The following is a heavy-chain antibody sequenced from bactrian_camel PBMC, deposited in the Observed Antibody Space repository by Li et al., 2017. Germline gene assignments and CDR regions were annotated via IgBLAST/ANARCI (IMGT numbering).Heavy chain of an antibody. CDR2: IYKSYSTT. J-gene: IGHJ7*01. CDR1: GYVYTTNA. Sequence: VQLVESGGGSVQSGGSLKLSCQFSGYVYTTNAMGWFRQAPGKEREGVAVIYKSYSTTYYHDSVKGRFTISRDNVRNTLFLQLSSLKPEDTAMHYCLIEFLDGGTWFETTRNTKVSDWAYWGKGTQVTVS. V-gene: IGHV3S54*01. D-gene: IGHD7*01.